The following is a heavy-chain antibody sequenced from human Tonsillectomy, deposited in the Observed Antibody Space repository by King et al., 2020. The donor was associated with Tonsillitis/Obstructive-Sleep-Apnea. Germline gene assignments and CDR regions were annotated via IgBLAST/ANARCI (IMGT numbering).Heavy chain of an antibody. CDR2: ASNSGGTS. CDR3: AKSEGGIAVAGSFDS. CDR1: GFTFSDYA. Sequence: VPLVASGGGLVQPGGSLRLSCAVSGFTFSDYAMRWVRQAPGQGLEWVSGASNSGGTSHSADAVKGRFTISRDNSKNTLYLQLNSLRAEDTAVYYCAKSEGGIAVAGSFDSWGQGTLVTVS. V-gene: IGHV3-23*04. D-gene: IGHD6-19*01. J-gene: IGHJ4*02.